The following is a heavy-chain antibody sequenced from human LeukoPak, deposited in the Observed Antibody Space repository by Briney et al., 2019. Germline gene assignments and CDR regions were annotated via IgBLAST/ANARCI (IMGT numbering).Heavy chain of an antibody. V-gene: IGHV3-30*02. CDR3: AKFTIFGVVITSFDY. Sequence: GGSLRLSCAASGFIFNIYGMHWVRQAPGKGLEWVAFIRYDGSNKYYADSVKGRFTISRDNSKNTLYLQMNSLRAEDTAVYYCAKFTIFGVVITSFDYWGQGTLVTVSS. J-gene: IGHJ4*02. CDR2: IRYDGSNK. D-gene: IGHD3-3*01. CDR1: GFIFNIYG.